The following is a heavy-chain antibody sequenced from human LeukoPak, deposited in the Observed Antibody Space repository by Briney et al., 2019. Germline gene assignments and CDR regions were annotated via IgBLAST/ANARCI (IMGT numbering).Heavy chain of an antibody. CDR2: IYPGDSDT. Sequence: GESLMISCKGSGYSFTSYWIGWVRQMPGKGLEWMEIIYPGDSDTRYSPSFQGQVTISADKSISTAYLQWSSLKASDTAMYYCARRCSGGSCYYGMDVWGQGTTVTVSS. J-gene: IGHJ6*02. CDR3: ARRCSGGSCYYGMDV. D-gene: IGHD6-6*01. V-gene: IGHV5-51*01. CDR1: GYSFTSYW.